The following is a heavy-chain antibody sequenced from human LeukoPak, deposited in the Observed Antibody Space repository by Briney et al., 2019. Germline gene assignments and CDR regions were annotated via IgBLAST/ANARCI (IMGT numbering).Heavy chain of an antibody. J-gene: IGHJ4*02. CDR3: ARYPGIAAAGTYYFDY. V-gene: IGHV5-51*01. D-gene: IGHD6-13*01. CDR1: GYSFTSYW. CDR2: IYPGDSDT. Sequence: GESLKISCKGSGYSFTSYWIGWVRQMPGKGLEWMGIIYPGDSDTRYSPSFQGQVSISADKSISTAYLQWSSLKASDTAMYYCARYPGIAAAGTYYFDYWGQGTLVTVSS.